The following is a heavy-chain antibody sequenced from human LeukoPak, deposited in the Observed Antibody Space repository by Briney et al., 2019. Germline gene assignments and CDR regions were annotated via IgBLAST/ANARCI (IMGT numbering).Heavy chain of an antibody. J-gene: IGHJ5*02. CDR1: GYTFTSYD. Sequence: ASVKVSCKASGYTFTSYDINWVRQATGQGLEWMGWMNPNSGNTGYAQKFQGRVTMTRNTSISTAYMELGSLRSEDTAVYYCARGFRGRYYDFWSGYRPPRWFDPWGQGTLVTVSS. CDR2: MNPNSGNT. V-gene: IGHV1-8*01. CDR3: ARGFRGRYYDFWSGYRPPRWFDP. D-gene: IGHD3-3*01.